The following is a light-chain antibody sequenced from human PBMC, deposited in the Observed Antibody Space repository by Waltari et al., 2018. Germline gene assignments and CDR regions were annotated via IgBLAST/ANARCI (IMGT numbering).Light chain of an antibody. CDR3: AAWDDSLHGYV. J-gene: IGLJ1*01. CDR2: SNN. CDR1: SSNIGSNT. Sequence: QSVLTQPPSASGTPGQRVTITCSGSSSNIGSNTVNWYQHLPGTAPKLLIYSNNQRPSGVPDRFSASKSGTSASLAISGLQSEDEADYYCAAWDDSLHGYVFGTGTKVTVL. V-gene: IGLV1-44*01.